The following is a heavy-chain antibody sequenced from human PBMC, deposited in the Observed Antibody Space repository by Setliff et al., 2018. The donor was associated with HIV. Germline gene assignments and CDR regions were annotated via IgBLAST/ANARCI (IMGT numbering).Heavy chain of an antibody. D-gene: IGHD3-9*01. Sequence: ASPKVSCNAPGYTFTGYYMHWVRQAPGQGLEWIGWINPNSGGTNYAQKFQGRVTMTRDTSISTAYMELSRLRSDDTAVYYCARGYDILTGARGYFDLWGRGTLVTVSS. V-gene: IGHV1-2*02. CDR2: INPNSGGT. J-gene: IGHJ2*01. CDR3: ARGYDILTGARGYFDL. CDR1: GYTFTGYY.